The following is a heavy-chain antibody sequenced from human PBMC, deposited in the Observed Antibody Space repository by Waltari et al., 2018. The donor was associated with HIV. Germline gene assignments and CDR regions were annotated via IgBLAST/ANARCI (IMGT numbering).Heavy chain of an antibody. D-gene: IGHD3-10*01. Sequence: VQLVQSGAEMRKPGASVKVSCRASGYTFRAHTISWVRQAPGQGLEWMGWISGYNGNTNYAQKFQGRVNMTTDTSTSTAHMELRSLRSDDTAVYYCARGVSIVRGVMIRGHMDVWGQGTTVTVSS. CDR3: ARGVSIVRGVMIRGHMDV. J-gene: IGHJ6*02. CDR1: GYTFRAHT. V-gene: IGHV1-18*01. CDR2: ISGYNGNT.